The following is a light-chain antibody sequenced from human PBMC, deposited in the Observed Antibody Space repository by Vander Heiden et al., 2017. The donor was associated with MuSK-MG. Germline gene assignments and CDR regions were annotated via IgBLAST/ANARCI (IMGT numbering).Light chain of an antibody. J-gene: IGKJ2*01. V-gene: IGKV1-39*01. Sequence: DIPMTQSPSALSASVGDRVTITCRASQSIDNYLNWYQHSPGEGPKLLIYGASNLQRGVPSRFSGDGSGTDFTLTISGLQSEDFASYYCQQSHSIPQTFGQGTKLEIK. CDR1: QSIDNY. CDR2: GAS. CDR3: QQSHSIPQT.